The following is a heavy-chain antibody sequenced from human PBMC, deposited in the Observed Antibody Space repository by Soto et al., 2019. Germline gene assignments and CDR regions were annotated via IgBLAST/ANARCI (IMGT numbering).Heavy chain of an antibody. V-gene: IGHV1-3*01. CDR1: GYVFTTSA. Sequence: SGAEVQKPGASVRISCQASGYVFTTSAIHWVRQAPGQSLEWMGWINPATGDTKYSQNVRGRVTFALDTSATTAYLDLRSLASHDTAVYYCARAAGRSKLLPYYFDPWGQGTLVTVSS. D-gene: IGHD3-22*01. CDR2: INPATGDT. CDR3: ARAAGRSKLLPYYFDP. J-gene: IGHJ5*02.